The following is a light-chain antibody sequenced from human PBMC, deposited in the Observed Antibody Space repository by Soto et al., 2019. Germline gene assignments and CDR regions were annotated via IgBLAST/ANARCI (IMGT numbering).Light chain of an antibody. CDR2: AAS. Sequence: DIQMTQSPSSVSASVGDRVTITCRASQGIVSWLAWYQQKPGKAPKLLIYAASNLQSGVPLRFSGSGSGTDFTLTISSLQPEDFATYYCQQTTSFPLTFGGGTMVEIK. CDR3: QQTTSFPLT. J-gene: IGKJ4*01. V-gene: IGKV1-12*01. CDR1: QGIVSW.